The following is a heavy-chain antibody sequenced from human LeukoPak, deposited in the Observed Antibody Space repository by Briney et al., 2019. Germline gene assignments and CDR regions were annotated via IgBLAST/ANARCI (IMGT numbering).Heavy chain of an antibody. CDR1: GFTFSSYS. Sequence: GGSLRLSCAASGFTFSSYSMNWVRQAPGKGLEWVSYISSSSSTIYYADSVKGRFTISRDNAKNSLYLQMNSLRAEDTAVYYCARLDGYYGSGPHWGQGTLVTASS. V-gene: IGHV3-48*04. D-gene: IGHD3-10*01. CDR3: ARLDGYYGSGPH. J-gene: IGHJ4*02. CDR2: ISSSSSTI.